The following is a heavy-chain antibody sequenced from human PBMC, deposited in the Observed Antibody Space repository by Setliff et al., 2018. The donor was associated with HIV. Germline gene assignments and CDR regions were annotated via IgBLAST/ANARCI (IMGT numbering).Heavy chain of an antibody. CDR3: AREHDYSNYRRLDS. CDR2: THHSGSS. V-gene: IGHV4-4*08. CDR1: GDSIITYY. J-gene: IGHJ4*02. Sequence: SETLSLTCTVSGDSIITYYWTWIRQPPGKGLEWIGYTHHSGSSDYTPSLRSRVTMSVDTSKNQFSLKLTSVTAADTAVYYCAREHDYSNYRRLDSWGQGILVTVS. D-gene: IGHD4-4*01.